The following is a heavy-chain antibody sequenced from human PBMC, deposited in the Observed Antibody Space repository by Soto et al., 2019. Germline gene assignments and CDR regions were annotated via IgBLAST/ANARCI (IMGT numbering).Heavy chain of an antibody. V-gene: IGHV1-18*04. CDR1: VYTFTSYG. Sequence: QVQLVQSGAEVKNPGASVKVSCKASVYTFTSYGITWVRQAPGQGLEWMGWISAHNGDTTYAQKFQGRVTMTTDTSTRTAYMELRSLRSDDTAVYFCARVRLSLFDYWGQGTLVTVSS. CDR3: ARVRLSLFDY. J-gene: IGHJ4*02. CDR2: ISAHNGDT. D-gene: IGHD3-10*01.